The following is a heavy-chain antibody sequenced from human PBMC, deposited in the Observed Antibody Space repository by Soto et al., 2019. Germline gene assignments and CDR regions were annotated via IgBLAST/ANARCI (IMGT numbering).Heavy chain of an antibody. CDR1: GFTFSSYW. D-gene: IGHD2-2*02. J-gene: IGHJ4*02. CDR2: IKQDGSEK. CDR3: ARDEWGYCSSTSCYTEGSFDY. Sequence: GGSLRLSCAASGFTFSSYWMSWVRQAPGKGLEWVANIKQDGSEKYYVDSVKGRFTISRDNAKNSLYLQMNSLRAEDTAVYYCARDEWGYCSSTSCYTEGSFDYWGQGTLVTVSS. V-gene: IGHV3-7*01.